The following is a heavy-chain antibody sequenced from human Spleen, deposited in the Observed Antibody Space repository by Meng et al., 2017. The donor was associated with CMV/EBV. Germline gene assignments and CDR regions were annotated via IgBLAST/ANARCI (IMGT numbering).Heavy chain of an antibody. D-gene: IGHD1-7*01. CDR3: AREGLELPSQDAFDF. CDR1: FASSVYW. V-gene: IGHV3-74*01. Sequence: FASSVYWMDRVLERPGKALGGGSRIDSDRRSKSYADSIEGRFTISRNNAENTLYLQMTSLRAEDTPVYYCAREGLELPSQDAFDFWGQGTMVTVSS. J-gene: IGHJ3*01. CDR2: IDSDRRSK.